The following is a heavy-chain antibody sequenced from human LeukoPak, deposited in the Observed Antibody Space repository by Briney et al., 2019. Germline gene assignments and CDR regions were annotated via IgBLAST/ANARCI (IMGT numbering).Heavy chain of an antibody. D-gene: IGHD2-2*01. J-gene: IGHJ4*02. V-gene: IGHV1-2*06. CDR2: INPNSGGT. Sequence: ASVKVSCKASGYTFTGYYRHWVRQAPGQGLEWMGRINPNSGGTNYAQKFQGRVTMTRDTSISTAYMELSRLRSDDTAVYYCAGCSSTSYYDGAFDYWGQGTLVTVSS. CDR1: GYTFTGYY. CDR3: AGCSSTSYYDGAFDY.